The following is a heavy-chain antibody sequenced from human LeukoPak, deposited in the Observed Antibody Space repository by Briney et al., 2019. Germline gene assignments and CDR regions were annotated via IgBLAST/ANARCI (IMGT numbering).Heavy chain of an antibody. CDR2: IIPIFGTA. D-gene: IGHD3-16*01. CDR3: ARDRRGLRHYYYYYGMDV. CDR1: GGTFSSYA. V-gene: IGHV1-69*05. Sequence: GASVKVSCKASGGTFSSYAISWVRQAPGQGLEWMGGIIPIFGTANYAQKFQGRVTITTDESTSTAYMELSSLRSEDTAVYYCARDRRGLRHYYYYYGMDVWGQGTTVTVSS. J-gene: IGHJ6*02.